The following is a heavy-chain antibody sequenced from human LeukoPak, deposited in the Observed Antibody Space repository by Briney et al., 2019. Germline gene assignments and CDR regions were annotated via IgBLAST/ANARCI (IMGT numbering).Heavy chain of an antibody. CDR1: GGSISSYY. D-gene: IGHD2-2*03. CDR3: ARHGSRMCPFTI. CDR2: IYSTGST. J-gene: IGHJ3*02. Sequence: SETLSLTCTVSGGSISSYYWSWLRQSPGKGLEWIGYIYSTGSTNHNPFLKSRVNISLDTSKNQFSLNLTSVTAADTAFYYCARHGSRMCPFTICGQGTVVTVSS. V-gene: IGHV4-59*08.